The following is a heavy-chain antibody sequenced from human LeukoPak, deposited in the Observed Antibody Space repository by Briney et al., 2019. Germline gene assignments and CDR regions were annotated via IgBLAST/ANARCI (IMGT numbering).Heavy chain of an antibody. CDR1: GYSISSGYY. CDR2: IYHSGST. D-gene: IGHD3-9*01. Sequence: SETLSLTCTVSGYSISSGYYWGWIRQPPGKWLEWIGSIYHSGSTYYNPSLKSRVTISVDTSKNQFSLKLSSVTAADTAVYYCARDPLRYFDWLYTNWGQGTLVTVSS. CDR3: ARDPLRYFDWLYTN. J-gene: IGHJ4*02. V-gene: IGHV4-38-2*02.